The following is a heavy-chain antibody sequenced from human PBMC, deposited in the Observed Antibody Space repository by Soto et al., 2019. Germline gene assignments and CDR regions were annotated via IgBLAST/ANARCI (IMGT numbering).Heavy chain of an antibody. Sequence: GGSLRLSCAASGFNFATYSMSWLRQAPGKGLEWVAGISDGVDRAYYGDSVKGRFTISRDTSKNMLYLHMNSLRAEDTAIYYCASYTAVADPYYFDYWGQGTLVTVSS. CDR1: GFNFATYS. CDR3: ASYTAVADPYYFDY. CDR2: ISDGVDRA. J-gene: IGHJ4*02. V-gene: IGHV3-23*01. D-gene: IGHD6-19*01.